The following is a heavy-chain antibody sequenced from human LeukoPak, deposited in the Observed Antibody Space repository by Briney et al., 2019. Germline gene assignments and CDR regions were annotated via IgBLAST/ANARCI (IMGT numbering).Heavy chain of an antibody. J-gene: IGHJ4*02. D-gene: IGHD5-18*01. CDR3: AKRWTLHVVDTAMAGGLSFDY. CDR2: MRYDGSNK. Sequence: GGSLRLSCAASGFTFSSYGMHWVRQAPGKGLEWVAFMRYDGSNKYYADSVKGRFTISRDNSKNTLYLQMNSLRAEDTAVYYCAKRWTLHVVDTAMAGGLSFDYWGQGTLVTVSS. V-gene: IGHV3-30*02. CDR1: GFTFSSYG.